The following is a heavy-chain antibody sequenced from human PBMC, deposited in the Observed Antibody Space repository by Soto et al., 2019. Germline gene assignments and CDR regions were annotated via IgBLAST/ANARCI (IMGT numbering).Heavy chain of an antibody. CDR3: ARVPVTTYYYYYYMDV. D-gene: IGHD4-17*01. J-gene: IGHJ6*03. CDR1: SGSISSSNW. CDR2: IYHSGST. Sequence: SETLSLTCAVSSGSISSSNWWSWVRQPPGKGLEWIGEIYHSGSTNYNPYLKSRVTISVDKSKNQFSLKLSSVTAADTAVYYCARVPVTTYYYYYYMDVWGKGTTVT. V-gene: IGHV4-4*02.